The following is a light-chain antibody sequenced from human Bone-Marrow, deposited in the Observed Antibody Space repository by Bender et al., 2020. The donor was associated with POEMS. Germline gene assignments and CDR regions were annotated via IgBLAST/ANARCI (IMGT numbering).Light chain of an antibody. V-gene: IGLV3-21*02. CDR3: QVWDSSSDRV. Sequence: SYVLTQPTSVSVAPGQTARITCGGNNIGTQSVHWYQQRPGQAPVLVVYDDSDRPSGIPERFSGSNSGNTATLTISRVEAGDEADYYCQVWDSSSDRVFGGGTKLTVL. CDR1: NIGTQS. CDR2: DDS. J-gene: IGLJ3*02.